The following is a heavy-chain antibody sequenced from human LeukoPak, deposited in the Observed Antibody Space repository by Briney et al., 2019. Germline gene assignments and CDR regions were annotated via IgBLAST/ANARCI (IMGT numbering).Heavy chain of an antibody. CDR2: INSDGSST. D-gene: IGHD3-22*01. CDR3: DSEHYYDSSGYYYRFFGY. Sequence: GGSLRLSCAASGFTFSSYWMHWVRQAPGKGLVWVSRINSDGSSTSYADSVKGRFTISRDNAKNTLYLQMNSLRAADTAVYYCDSEHYYDSSGYYYRFFGYWGQGTLVTVSS. V-gene: IGHV3-74*01. CDR1: GFTFSSYW. J-gene: IGHJ4*02.